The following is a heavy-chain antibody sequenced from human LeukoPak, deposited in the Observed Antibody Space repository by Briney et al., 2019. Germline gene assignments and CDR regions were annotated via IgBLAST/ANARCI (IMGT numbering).Heavy chain of an antibody. Sequence: ASVKVSCKASGYTFTSYAMHWVRQAPGQRLEWIGWINAGNGNTKYSQKFQGRVTITRDTSASTAYMELSSLRSEDTAVYYCARGGGSGSYFYYFDYWGQGTLVTVSS. CDR1: GYTFTSYA. CDR2: INAGNGNT. J-gene: IGHJ4*02. V-gene: IGHV1-3*01. D-gene: IGHD3-10*01. CDR3: ARGGGSGSYFYYFDY.